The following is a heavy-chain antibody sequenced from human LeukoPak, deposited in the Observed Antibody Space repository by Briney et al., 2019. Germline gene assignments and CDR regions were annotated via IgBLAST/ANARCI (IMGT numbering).Heavy chain of an antibody. Sequence: SETLSLTCTVSGGSISSYYWSWIRQPPGKGLEWIGYIYYSGSTNYNPSLKSRVTISVGTSKNQFSLRLSSVTAADTAAYYCARQSPRYYYDSSGPLGTYYFDYWGQGTLVTVSS. CDR1: GGSISSYY. J-gene: IGHJ4*02. D-gene: IGHD3-22*01. CDR3: ARQSPRYYYDSSGPLGTYYFDY. CDR2: IYYSGST. V-gene: IGHV4-59*08.